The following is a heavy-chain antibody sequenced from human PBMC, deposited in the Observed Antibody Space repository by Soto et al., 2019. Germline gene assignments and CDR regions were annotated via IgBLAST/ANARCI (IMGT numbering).Heavy chain of an antibody. J-gene: IGHJ6*02. CDR3: ARVDGESRMDV. CDR2: IKQDGSEI. Sequence: VHLVESGGGLVEPGGSLRLSCEASGFMFSSYWMSWVRQAPGEGLEWVANIKQDGSEIHYLESVEGRFSISRDNARESLFLEMNSLRADDTALYYCARVDGESRMDVWGQGTTVSVS. CDR1: GFMFSSYW. V-gene: IGHV3-7*01. D-gene: IGHD2-21*01.